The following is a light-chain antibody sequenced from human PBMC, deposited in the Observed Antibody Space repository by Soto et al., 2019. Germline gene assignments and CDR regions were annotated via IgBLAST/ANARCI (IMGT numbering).Light chain of an antibody. Sequence: EIVLTQSPATLSLSPGERATLSCRASQSVSVYLAWYQQKPGQAPRLLISDASDRAAGVPVRFSGSGSGTDFTLTISSLEPEDFAVYYCQQRDNWPPITFGQGTRLEIK. CDR3: QQRDNWPPIT. CDR1: QSVSVY. V-gene: IGKV3-11*01. CDR2: DAS. J-gene: IGKJ5*01.